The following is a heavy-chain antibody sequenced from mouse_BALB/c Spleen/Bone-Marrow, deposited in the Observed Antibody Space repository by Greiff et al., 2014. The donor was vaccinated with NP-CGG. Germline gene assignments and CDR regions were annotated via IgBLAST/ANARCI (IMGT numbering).Heavy chain of an antibody. D-gene: IGHD1-2*01. CDR1: GYTFTDYN. V-gene: IGHV1S29*02. Sequence: EVQRVESGPELVKPGASVKISCKASGYTFTDYNMHWVKQSHGKSLEWIVYIYPHNGGNSYNQKFKNKATLTVDSSSSTAYMELRSLTSEDSAVYYCARSRGTTATTYYFDYWGQGTTLTVSS. CDR2: IYPHNGGN. J-gene: IGHJ2*01. CDR3: ARSRGTTATTYYFDY.